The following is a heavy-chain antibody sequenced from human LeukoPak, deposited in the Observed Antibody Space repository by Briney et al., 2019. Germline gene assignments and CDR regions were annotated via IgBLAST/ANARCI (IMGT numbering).Heavy chain of an antibody. J-gene: IGHJ4*02. Sequence: SETLSLTCTVSGGSISSSTYYWGWIRQPPGKGLEWIGNIYYGGTTYYNPSLKSRVTISVDTSKNQFSLKLRSVTAADTAVYYCASPGTLGAAGWGQGTLVTVSS. CDR2: IYYGGTT. CDR3: ASPGTLGAAG. D-gene: IGHD3-16*01. V-gene: IGHV4-39*07. CDR1: GGSISSSTYY.